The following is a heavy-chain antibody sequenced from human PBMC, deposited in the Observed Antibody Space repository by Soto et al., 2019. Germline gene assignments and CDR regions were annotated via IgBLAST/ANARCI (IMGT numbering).Heavy chain of an antibody. J-gene: IGHJ4*02. V-gene: IGHV3-23*01. CDR3: VKDPAGITTAHE. CDR2: ISGSGDST. D-gene: IGHD4-17*01. CDR1: GFTFVIYG. Sequence: GGSLRLSCAASGFTFVIYGMSWVGQAPGKGLEWVSGISGSGDSTYYADSVKGRFSITRDNSKSTLYLQMNSLRAEDTALYYCVKDPAGITTAHEWGQGTLVTVAS.